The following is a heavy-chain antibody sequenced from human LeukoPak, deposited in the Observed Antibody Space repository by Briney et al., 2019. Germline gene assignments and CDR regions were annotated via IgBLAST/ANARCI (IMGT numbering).Heavy chain of an antibody. CDR2: ISYDGSNK. J-gene: IGHJ4*02. V-gene: IGHV3-30*18. Sequence: PGRSLRLSCAASGFTFSSYAMHWVRRAPGKGLEWVAVISYDGSNKYCADSVKGRFTISRDNSKSTLYLQMNSLRAEDTAVYYCVKVSDNFQFDYWGQGTLVTVSS. CDR1: GFTFSSYA. D-gene: IGHD1-1*01. CDR3: VKVSDNFQFDY.